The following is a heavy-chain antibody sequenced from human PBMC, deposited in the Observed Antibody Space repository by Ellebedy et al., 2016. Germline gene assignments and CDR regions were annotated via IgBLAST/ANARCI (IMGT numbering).Heavy chain of an antibody. Sequence: GESLKISXKGSGYSFTSYWIGWVRQMPGKGLEWMGIIYPGDSDTRYSPSFQGQVTISADKSISTAYMQWSSLKASDTAMYYCARAPRGPYGSGSSSPFDYWGQGTLVTVSS. CDR3: ARAPRGPYGSGSSSPFDY. CDR1: GYSFTSYW. V-gene: IGHV5-51*01. D-gene: IGHD3-10*01. CDR2: IYPGDSDT. J-gene: IGHJ4*02.